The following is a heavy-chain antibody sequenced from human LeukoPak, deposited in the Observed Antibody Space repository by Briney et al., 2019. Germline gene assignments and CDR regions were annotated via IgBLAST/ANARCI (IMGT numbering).Heavy chain of an antibody. V-gene: IGHV3-9*01. Sequence: GGSLRLSCAASGFTFDDYAMNWVRHAAGKCLEWVSGIGWNSDAIGYADCVKGRFTLSRNNGNNSMYLQLNGLRAEDTALYYCAKDSMSYGSGSHLDVWGKRRTVTI. CDR3: AKDSMSYGSGSHLDV. D-gene: IGHD3-10*01. CDR1: GFTFDDYA. J-gene: IGHJ6*03. CDR2: IGWNSDAI.